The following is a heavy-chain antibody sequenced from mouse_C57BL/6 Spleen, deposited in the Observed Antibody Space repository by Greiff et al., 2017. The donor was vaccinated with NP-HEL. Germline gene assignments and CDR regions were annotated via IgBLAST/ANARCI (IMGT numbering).Heavy chain of an antibody. CDR3: ARSNWASYAMDY. V-gene: IGHV1-80*01. J-gene: IGHJ4*01. Sequence: QVQLKESGAELVKPGASVKISCKASGYAFSSYWMNWVKQRPGKGLEWIGQIYPGDGDTNYNGKFKGKATLTADKSSSTAYMQLSSLTSEDSAVYFCARSNWASYAMDYWGQGTSVTVSS. CDR2: IYPGDGDT. D-gene: IGHD4-1*01. CDR1: GYAFSSYW.